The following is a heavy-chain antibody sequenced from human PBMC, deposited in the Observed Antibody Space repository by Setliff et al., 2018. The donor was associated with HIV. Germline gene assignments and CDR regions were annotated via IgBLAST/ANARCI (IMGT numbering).Heavy chain of an antibody. CDR3: ARTITTFGVIGRGGRMDV. V-gene: IGHV4-39*07. J-gene: IGHJ6*04. CDR2: ISYTGRT. CDR1: GVSTSSSNYY. D-gene: IGHD3-3*01. Sequence: SETLSLTCTVSGVSTSSSNYYWGWIRQPPGKGLDWIGYISYTGRTYYNPSLKSRVTISMDTSKNQFSLELSSVTAADTALYYCARTITTFGVIGRGGRMDVWGKGTTVTVSS.